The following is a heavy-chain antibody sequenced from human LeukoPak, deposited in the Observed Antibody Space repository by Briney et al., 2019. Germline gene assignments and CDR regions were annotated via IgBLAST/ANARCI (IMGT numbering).Heavy chain of an antibody. J-gene: IGHJ3*02. Sequence: PSETLSLTCAVSGGSISSSNWWCWVRQPPGKGLEWIGEIYHSGSTNYNPSLKSRVTISVDKSKNQFSLKLSSVTAADTAVYYCARGTVSGSYHYIDAFDIWGQGTMVTVSS. CDR1: GGSISSSNW. CDR2: IYHSGST. D-gene: IGHD1-26*01. V-gene: IGHV4-4*02. CDR3: ARGTVSGSYHYIDAFDI.